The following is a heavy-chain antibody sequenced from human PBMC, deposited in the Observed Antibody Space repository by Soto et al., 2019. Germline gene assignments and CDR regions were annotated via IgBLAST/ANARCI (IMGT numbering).Heavy chain of an antibody. D-gene: IGHD6-19*01. J-gene: IGHJ4*02. CDR2: ISGSGGST. Sequence: PGGSLRLSCAASGSTFSSYAMSWVRQAPGKGLEWVSAISGSGGSTYYADSVKGRFTISRGNSKNTLYLQMNSLRAEDKAVYYCAKVAGWAGHYWGQGTLVTVSS. CDR1: GSTFSSYA. V-gene: IGHV3-23*01. CDR3: AKVAGWAGHY.